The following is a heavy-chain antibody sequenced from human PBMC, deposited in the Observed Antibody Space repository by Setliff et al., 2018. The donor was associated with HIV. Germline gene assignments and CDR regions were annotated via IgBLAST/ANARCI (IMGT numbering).Heavy chain of an antibody. V-gene: IGHV1-2*02. CDR1: GYTFTGYY. CDR2: INPNSGDT. D-gene: IGHD4-17*01. Sequence: ASVKVSCKASGYTFTGYYMHWVRQAPGQGLEWMGWINPNSGDTNYAQKFQGRVTMTRDTSISTAYMELSRLRSDDTAVYYCARRVPPIPSGDLDYWGQGTLVTVSS. J-gene: IGHJ4*02. CDR3: ARRVPPIPSGDLDY.